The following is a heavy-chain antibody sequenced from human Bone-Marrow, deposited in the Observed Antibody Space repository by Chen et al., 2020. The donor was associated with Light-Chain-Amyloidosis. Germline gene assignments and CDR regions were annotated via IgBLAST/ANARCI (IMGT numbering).Heavy chain of an antibody. Sequence: EVQLVESGGGLLQRGGSLRLSGAASGFAFSRYAMSWVRQAPGKGLEWVAPIRGRGGSRYYGDSVKGRLTISRDNSKNALFRQRNSWRAEDTAVYYCAKDISYDDILPGYPADAFDIWGQGTMVTVSS. CDR1: GFAFSRYA. J-gene: IGHJ3*02. CDR3: AKDISYDDILPGYPADAFDI. V-gene: IGHV3-23*04. CDR2: IRGRGGSR. D-gene: IGHD3-9*01.